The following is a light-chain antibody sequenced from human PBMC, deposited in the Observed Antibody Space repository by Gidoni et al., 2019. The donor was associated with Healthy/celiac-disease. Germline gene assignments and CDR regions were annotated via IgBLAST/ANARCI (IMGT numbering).Light chain of an antibody. J-gene: IGKJ1*01. CDR3: QWYGSSPVT. Sequence: IVLTQSPGTLSLSPGERASLSCRASQSLSSSYLAWYQQKPGQAPRLLIYGASSRATGIPDRFSGSGSGTDFTLTISRLEPGDFAVYYCQWYGSSPVTFGQGTKVEIK. CDR1: QSLSSSY. CDR2: GAS. V-gene: IGKV3-20*01.